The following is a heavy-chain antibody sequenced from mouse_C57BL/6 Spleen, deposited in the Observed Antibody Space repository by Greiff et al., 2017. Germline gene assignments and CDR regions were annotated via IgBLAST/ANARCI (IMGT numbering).Heavy chain of an antibody. V-gene: IGHV1-69*01. CDR3: ASANGGFAY. CDR1: GYTFTSYW. Sequence: VQLQQPGAELVMPGASVKLSCKASGYTFTSYWMHWVKQRPGQGLECIGEIDPSDSYTNYNQKFKGKSTLTVDKSSSTAYMQLSSLTSEDSAVYYCASANGGFAYWGQGTLVTVSA. D-gene: IGHD4-1*01. J-gene: IGHJ3*01. CDR2: IDPSDSYT.